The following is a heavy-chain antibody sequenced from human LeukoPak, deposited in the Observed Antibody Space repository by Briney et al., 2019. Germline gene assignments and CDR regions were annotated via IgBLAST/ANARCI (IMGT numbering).Heavy chain of an antibody. J-gene: IGHJ4*02. D-gene: IGHD3-9*01. CDR3: ARGLGDILTGYTDY. V-gene: IGHV4-30-2*01. CDR2: IYHSGST. Sequence: SETLSLTCAVSGGSISSGGYSWSWIRQPPGKGLEWIGYIYHSGSTYYNPSLKSRVTISVDRSKNQFSLRLNSVTAADTAVYYCARGLGDILTGYTDYWGQGTLVSVSS. CDR1: GGSISSGGYS.